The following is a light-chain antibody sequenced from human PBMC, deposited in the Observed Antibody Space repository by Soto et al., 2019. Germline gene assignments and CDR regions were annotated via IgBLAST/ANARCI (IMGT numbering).Light chain of an antibody. Sequence: DIQMTQSPSSLPASVGDRVTISCRAGHTISTYLNWFQQKPGKAPKLLIYAASSLQSGVPSRFSGRGSGTEFTLTIRSLQTDEFATYDCQQYNSYSLTVGVGTKVEIK. CDR1: HTISTY. CDR3: QQYNSYSLT. J-gene: IGKJ4*01. V-gene: IGKV1-16*01. CDR2: AAS.